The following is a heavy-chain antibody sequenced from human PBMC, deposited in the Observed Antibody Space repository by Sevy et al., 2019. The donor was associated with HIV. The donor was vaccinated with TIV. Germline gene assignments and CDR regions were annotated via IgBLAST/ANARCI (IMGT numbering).Heavy chain of an antibody. CDR1: GFIFSSYW. CDR2: INLDGSET. J-gene: IGHJ4*02. D-gene: IGHD3-10*01. V-gene: IGHV3-7*01. CDR3: ARLFYGSPDH. Sequence: GGSLRLSCAASGFIFSSYWMSWVRQAPGKGLEWLATINLDGSETFYVDSVKGRFTISRHNLRKSVYLQMTSLRADDTAVYYCARLFYGSPDHWGQGTLATVSS.